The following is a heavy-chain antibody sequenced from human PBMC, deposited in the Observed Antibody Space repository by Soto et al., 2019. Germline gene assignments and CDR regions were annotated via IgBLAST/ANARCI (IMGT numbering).Heavy chain of an antibody. D-gene: IGHD5-18*01. CDR2: ISWNSGSI. J-gene: IGHJ3*02. V-gene: IGHV3-9*01. CDR3: AKDIATWIKLWSYAFHI. Sequence: GGSLRLSCAASGFTLDDYAMHWVRQAPGKGLEWVSGISWNSGSIGYADSVKGRFTISRDNAKNSLYLQMNSLRAEDTALYYCAKDIATWIKLWSYAFHIWGQGTMVTVSS. CDR1: GFTLDDYA.